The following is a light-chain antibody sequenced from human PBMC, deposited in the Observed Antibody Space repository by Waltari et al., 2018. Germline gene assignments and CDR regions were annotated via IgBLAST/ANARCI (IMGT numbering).Light chain of an antibody. J-gene: IGKJ1*01. CDR3: QEFNSSPSWS. V-gene: IGKV1-5*03. CDR1: QNIGSW. CDR2: TAS. Sequence: DIQMTQSPSTLSASVGARVTIACRASQNIGSWLAWYQQRTGKGTKLLMYTASSLDSGVPSRFSVSGSGTVFTLTIGSLQPDDFATYYCQEFNSSPSWSFGQGTKVEIK.